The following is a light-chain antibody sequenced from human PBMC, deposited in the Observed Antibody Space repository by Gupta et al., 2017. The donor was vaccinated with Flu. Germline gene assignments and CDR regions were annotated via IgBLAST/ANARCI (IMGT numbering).Light chain of an antibody. CDR1: SSNIGSNT. J-gene: IGLJ1*01. CDR2: GNN. CDR3: AAWDDSLNGHYV. V-gene: IGLV1-44*01. Sequence: QSVLAQPPSASGTPGQRVTISCPGRSSNIGSNTVNWYQQVPGMAPKLLIYGNNQRPSGVPDRFSGSKSGTSASLAINGLQSEDEADYYCAAWDDSLNGHYVFGTGTKVTVL.